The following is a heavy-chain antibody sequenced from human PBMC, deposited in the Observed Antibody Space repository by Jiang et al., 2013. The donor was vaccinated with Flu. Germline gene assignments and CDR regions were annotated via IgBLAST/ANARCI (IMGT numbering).Heavy chain of an antibody. J-gene: IGHJ2*01. CDR3: ARLPRYSYGYYFDL. D-gene: IGHD5-18*01. Sequence: PSLKSRVTISVNTSKNQFSLKLSSVTAANTAVYYCARLPRYSYGYYFDLWGRGTLVTVSS. V-gene: IGHV4-59*08.